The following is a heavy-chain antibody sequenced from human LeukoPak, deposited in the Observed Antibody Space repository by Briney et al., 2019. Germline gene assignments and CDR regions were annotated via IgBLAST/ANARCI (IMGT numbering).Heavy chain of an antibody. CDR1: GFNFRSYG. CDR2: IWYDGSDK. D-gene: IGHD2-2*01. V-gene: IGHV3-33*01. J-gene: IGHJ4*02. Sequence: TGGSLRLSCVASGFNFRSYGMHWVRQAPGKGLEWVAIIWYDGSDKYYADSVKGRFTISRDNSRNTLYLQMNSLRAEDTAVYYCARESRTTAPNDYWGQGTLVTVSS. CDR3: ARESRTTAPNDY.